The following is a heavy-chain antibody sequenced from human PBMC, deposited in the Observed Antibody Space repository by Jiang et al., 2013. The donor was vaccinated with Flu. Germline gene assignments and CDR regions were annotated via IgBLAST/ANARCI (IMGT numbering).Heavy chain of an antibody. CDR1: GYSISSGYY. J-gene: IGHJ4*02. V-gene: IGHV4-38-2*01. CDR3: ARLNILTGATYCFDY. Sequence: AVSGYSISSGYYWGWIRQPPGKGLEWIGSIYHSGSTYYNPSLKSRVTTSVDTSKNQFSLKLSSVTAADTAVYYCARLNILTGATYCFDYWGQGTLVTVSS. CDR2: IYHSGST. D-gene: IGHD3-9*01.